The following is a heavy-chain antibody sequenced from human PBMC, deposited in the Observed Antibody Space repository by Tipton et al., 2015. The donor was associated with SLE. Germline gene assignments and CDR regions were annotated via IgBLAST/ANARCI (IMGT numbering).Heavy chain of an antibody. CDR2: ISDSGSSK. V-gene: IGHV3-48*03. CDR3: ARDRLESDYYQYMDV. J-gene: IGHJ6*03. Sequence: VQSGGSLRLSCAASGFTFSSYEMNWVRQAPGKGLEWISYISDSGSSKFYADSVKGRFTISRDNAKKSLYLQMNSLRAEDTAVYYCARDRLESDYYQYMDVWGKGTTITVSS. D-gene: IGHD4-11*01. CDR1: GFTFSSYE.